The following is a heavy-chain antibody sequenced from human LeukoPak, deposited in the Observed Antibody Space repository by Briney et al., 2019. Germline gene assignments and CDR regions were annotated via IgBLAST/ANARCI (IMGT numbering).Heavy chain of an antibody. CDR2: ISSSSSYI. CDR1: GFTFSSYS. D-gene: IGHD3-10*01. CDR3: ARDLNYYGSGSPDY. V-gene: IGHV3-21*01. J-gene: IGHJ4*02. Sequence: GGSLRLSCVVSGFTFSSYSMNWVRQAPGKGLEWVSSISSSSSYIYYADSVKGRFTISRDNAKNSLYLQMNSLRAEDTAVYYCARDLNYYGSGSPDYWGQGTLVTVSS.